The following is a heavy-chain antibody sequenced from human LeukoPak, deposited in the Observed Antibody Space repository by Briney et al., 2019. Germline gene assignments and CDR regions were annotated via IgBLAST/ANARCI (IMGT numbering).Heavy chain of an antibody. CDR3: ARDRLSAAAGLSWFDF. CDR2: INHSGST. D-gene: IGHD6-13*01. J-gene: IGHJ5*01. Sequence: SETLSLTCAVYGGSFSGYYWSWIRQPPGKGLEWIGEINHSGSTNYNPSLKSRFTVSVDTSKNQFSLKVNSVTAADTAVYYCARDRLSAAAGLSWFDFWGQGTLVTVSS. V-gene: IGHV4-34*01. CDR1: GGSFSGYY.